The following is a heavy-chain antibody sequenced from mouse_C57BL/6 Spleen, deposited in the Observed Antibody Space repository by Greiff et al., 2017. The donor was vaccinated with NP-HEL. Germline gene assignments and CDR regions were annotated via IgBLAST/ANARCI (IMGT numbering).Heavy chain of an antibody. Sequence: QLQQPGTELVKPGASVKLSCKASGYTFTSYWMHWVKQRPGQGLEWIGNINPSNGGTNYNEKFKSKATLTVDNSSSTAYMQLSSLTSEDSAVYYCARETGTGYYAMDYWGQGTSVTVSS. CDR2: INPSNGGT. J-gene: IGHJ4*01. V-gene: IGHV1-53*01. CDR1: GYTFTSYW. D-gene: IGHD4-1*01. CDR3: ARETGTGYYAMDY.